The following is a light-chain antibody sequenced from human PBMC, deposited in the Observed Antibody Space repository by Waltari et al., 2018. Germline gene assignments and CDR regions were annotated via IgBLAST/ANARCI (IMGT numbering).Light chain of an antibody. Sequence: QSALTQPASVSGSPGQSITISCTGTSSDVGSYNRVSWYQQHPGKAPKHMIYEANKRPSGVSNRFSGSKSGNTASLTISGLQAEDEADYYCSSYSSTTASGVFGGGTKLTVL. CDR3: SSYSSTTASGV. CDR2: EAN. CDR1: SSDVGSYNR. V-gene: IGLV2-23*01. J-gene: IGLJ3*02.